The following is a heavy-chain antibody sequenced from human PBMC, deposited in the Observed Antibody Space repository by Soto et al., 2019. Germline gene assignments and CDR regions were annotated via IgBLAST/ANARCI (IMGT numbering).Heavy chain of an antibody. D-gene: IGHD2-2*01. J-gene: IGHJ6*03. V-gene: IGHV1-8*01. CDR1: GYTFNSYD. CDR3: ARGARYQVPKKGDEYYYFMDV. Sequence: QVQLVESGPEVKKPGASVKVSCKASGYTFNSYDINWVRQATGQGLEYVGWMNPNSGNTGYAQEFKGRVTTTRNTSISTAYMELSSLRSEDTAVYYCARGARYQVPKKGDEYYYFMDVWGKGTTVTVSS. CDR2: MNPNSGNT.